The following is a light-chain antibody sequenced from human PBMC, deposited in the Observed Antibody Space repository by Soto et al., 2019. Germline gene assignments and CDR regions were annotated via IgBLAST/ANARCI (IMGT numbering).Light chain of an antibody. CDR2: KAS. V-gene: IGKV1-5*03. CDR1: QTISSW. J-gene: IGKJ1*01. CDR3: QQSYRTPRT. Sequence: IQRTQSPVTLSVSVGDRVTITCRASQTISSWLAWYQQKPGKAPKLLIYKASTLKSGVPSRFSGSGSGTEFTLTISSLQPDDFATYYCQQSYRTPRTFGQGTKVDIK.